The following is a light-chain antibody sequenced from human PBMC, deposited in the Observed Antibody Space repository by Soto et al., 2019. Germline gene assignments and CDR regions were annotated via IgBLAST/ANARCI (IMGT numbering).Light chain of an antibody. Sequence: EVVLTQSPGTVSLSEGERATLSCRASQSVGSTYLAWYQQKPGQAPRLLIYGASNRASGIPDRFSGSGSGTDFSLTISRLEPEDFAVYYCQHYDTSSWTFGQGTKVEIK. V-gene: IGKV3-20*01. J-gene: IGKJ1*01. CDR2: GAS. CDR1: QSVGSTY. CDR3: QHYDTSSWT.